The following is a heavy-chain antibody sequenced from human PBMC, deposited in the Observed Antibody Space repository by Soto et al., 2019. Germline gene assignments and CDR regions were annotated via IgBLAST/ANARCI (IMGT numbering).Heavy chain of an antibody. J-gene: IGHJ6*02. D-gene: IGHD3-10*01. V-gene: IGHV1-69*12. Sequence: QVQLVQSGAEVKKPGSSVKVSCKTSGVSFNNNGIGWVRQAPGHGLAWMVGVSPPFRTSNYARKFQGRISITADASTVTVNMELSSLTSEDTAQYYCARVLYYGSGSYSPSGMDVWGQGTTVTVSS. CDR3: ARVLYYGSGSYSPSGMDV. CDR2: VSPPFRTS. CDR1: GVSFNNNG.